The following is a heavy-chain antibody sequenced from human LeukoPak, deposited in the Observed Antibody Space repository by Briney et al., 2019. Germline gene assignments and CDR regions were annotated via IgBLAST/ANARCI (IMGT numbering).Heavy chain of an antibody. CDR3: AKDNGWLRYCH. CDR2: ISPGGEIT. CDR1: GFTFSIYG. Sequence: GGTLRLSCAASGFTFSIYGMNWVRQAPGKGLEWVSGISPGGEITYYADSVKGRFTISRDNSKNTVSLQMHSLRAEDTATYYCAKDNGWLRYCHWGQGTLVTVSS. D-gene: IGHD5-24*01. J-gene: IGHJ4*02. V-gene: IGHV3-23*01.